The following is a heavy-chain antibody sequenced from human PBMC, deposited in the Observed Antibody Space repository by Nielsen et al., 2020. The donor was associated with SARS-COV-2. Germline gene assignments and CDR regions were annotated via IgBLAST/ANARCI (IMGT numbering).Heavy chain of an antibody. J-gene: IGHJ4*02. CDR3: ARVPRDSWEFDY. CDR2: ITPNSGGT. D-gene: IGHD6-13*01. V-gene: IGHV1-2*02. Sequence: ASVKVSCKASGYTFTGYYMHWVRQAPGQGLEWMGWITPNSGGTNYAQKFQGRVTMTRDTSISTAYMELSRLRSDDTAVYYCARVPRDSWEFDYWGQGTLVTVSS. CDR1: GYTFTGYY.